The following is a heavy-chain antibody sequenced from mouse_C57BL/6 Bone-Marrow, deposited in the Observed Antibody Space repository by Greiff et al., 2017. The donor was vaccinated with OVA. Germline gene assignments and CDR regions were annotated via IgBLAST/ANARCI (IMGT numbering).Heavy chain of an antibody. CDR3: ARYGYRKDWYFDG. V-gene: IGHV3-6*01. CDR1: GYSITSGYY. J-gene: IGHJ1*03. CDR2: ISYDGSN. D-gene: IGHD1-2*01. Sequence: VQLQQSGPGLVKPSQSLSLTCSVTGYSITSGYYWNWIRQFPGNKLEWMGYISYDGSNNYNPSLKNRISITRDTSKNQFFLKLNSVTTEDTATYFWARYGYRKDWYFDGWGTGTTVTVSS.